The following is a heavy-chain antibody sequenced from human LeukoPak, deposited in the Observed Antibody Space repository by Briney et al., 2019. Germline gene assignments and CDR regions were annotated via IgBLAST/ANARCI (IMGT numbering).Heavy chain of an antibody. CDR2: IYSGGST. CDR1: GFTVSSNY. V-gene: IGHV3-53*05. J-gene: IGHJ6*02. CDR3: AKDARPDCTNGACYDRSSYNMDV. D-gene: IGHD2-8*01. Sequence: GGSLRLSCAASGFTVSSNYMSWVRQAPGKGLEWVSVIYSGGSTYYADSVKGRFTISRDNSKNTLYLQMNSLRAEDTAVYYCAKDARPDCTNGACYDRSSYNMDVWGQGTTVSVSS.